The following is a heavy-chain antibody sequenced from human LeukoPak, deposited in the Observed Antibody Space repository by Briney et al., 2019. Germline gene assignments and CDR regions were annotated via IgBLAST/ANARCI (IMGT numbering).Heavy chain of an antibody. CDR2: ISGSGGYT. Sequence: GGSLRLSCAASGFTFSDYYMSWIRQVPGKGLEWLSYISGSGGYTNYADSVKGRFTISGDNAKNSLYLQMNSLRAEDTAVYYCARSAIAAAGNAEYFQYWGQGTLVAVSS. CDR3: ARSAIAAAGNAEYFQY. D-gene: IGHD6-13*01. CDR1: GFTFSDYY. V-gene: IGHV3-11*03. J-gene: IGHJ1*01.